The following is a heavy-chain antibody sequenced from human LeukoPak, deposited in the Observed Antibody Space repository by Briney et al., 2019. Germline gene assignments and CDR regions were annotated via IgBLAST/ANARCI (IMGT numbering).Heavy chain of an antibody. J-gene: IGHJ5*02. CDR2: IYYSGST. Sequence: SETLSLTCTVSGGSISGSSYYWGWIRQPPGKGLEWIGSIYYSGSTYYNPSLKSRVTISVDTSKNQFSLKLSSVTAADTAVYYCARGRLGATRLNWFDPWGQGTLVTVSS. D-gene: IGHD1-26*01. V-gene: IGHV4-39*01. CDR1: GGSISGSSYY. CDR3: ARGRLGATRLNWFDP.